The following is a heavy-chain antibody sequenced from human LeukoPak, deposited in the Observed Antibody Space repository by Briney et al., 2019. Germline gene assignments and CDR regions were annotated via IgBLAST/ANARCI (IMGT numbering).Heavy chain of an antibody. CDR3: ARQNRGFRKAVARYYFDY. J-gene: IGHJ4*02. CDR1: GYTFTSYD. D-gene: IGHD6-19*01. CDR2: MNPNSGNT. V-gene: IGHV1-8*01. Sequence: GASVKVSCKASGYTFTSYDINWVRQATGQGLEWMGWMNPNSGNTGYAQKFQGRVTMTRNTSISTAYMELSSLRSEDTAVYYCARQNRGFRKAVARYYFDYWGQGTLVTVSS.